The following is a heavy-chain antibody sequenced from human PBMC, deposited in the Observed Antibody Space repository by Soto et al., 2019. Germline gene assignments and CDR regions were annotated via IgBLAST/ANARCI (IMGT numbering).Heavy chain of an antibody. CDR3: VRGRYGSEIH. V-gene: IGHV3-53*04. CDR1: GFTVSSNY. Sequence: EVRLVESGGGLVQPGGSLRLSCAAFGFTVSSNYMTWVRLAPGKGLEWVSLVYSGGATHYAASVKGRFTISTHSSQNTLFLQMNSLITEDTATDYCVRGRYGSEIHWGQGTKVTVSS. J-gene: IGHJ4*02. D-gene: IGHD3-10*01. CDR2: VYSGGAT.